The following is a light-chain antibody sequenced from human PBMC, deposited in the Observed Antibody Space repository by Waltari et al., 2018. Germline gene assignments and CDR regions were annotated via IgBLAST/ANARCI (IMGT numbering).Light chain of an antibody. J-gene: IGKJ1*01. CDR3: QQYDAYPGT. Sequence: AIRMTQSPSSLSASTGDRVTITCRASKGISSYLGWYQQKPGKAPKLLIYAGSTLQSGVPSRFSGSGFGTDFTLTITCLQSEDFATYYCQQYDAYPGTFGQGTKVEI. CDR1: KGISSY. V-gene: IGKV1-8*01. CDR2: AGS.